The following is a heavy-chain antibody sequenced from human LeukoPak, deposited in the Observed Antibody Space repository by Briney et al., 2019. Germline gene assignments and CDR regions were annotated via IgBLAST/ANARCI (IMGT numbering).Heavy chain of an antibody. Sequence: PGGSLRLSCAASGFTFRSYEMNWVRQAPGKGLEWVSYISSSSSTIYYSDSLKGRFTISRDNAKNSLYLQMNSLRAEDTAVYYCASCPLDSSGYGWFDPWGQGTLVTVSS. D-gene: IGHD3-22*01. CDR1: GFTFRSYE. CDR3: ASCPLDSSGYGWFDP. V-gene: IGHV3-48*03. CDR2: ISSSSSTI. J-gene: IGHJ5*02.